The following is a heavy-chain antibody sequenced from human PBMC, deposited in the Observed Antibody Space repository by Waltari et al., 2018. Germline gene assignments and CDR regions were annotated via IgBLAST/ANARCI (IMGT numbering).Heavy chain of an antibody. J-gene: IGHJ4*02. Sequence: QLRLQESGPGLVKPSETLSLTCTFSGGSISSSSYYWGWIRQPPGKGLEWIGSIYSSGNTYYNPSLKSRVTISVDTSKNQFSLKLSSVTAADTAVYYCARLVVPAFWSDYYYFDYWGQGTLVTVSS. CDR3: ARLVVPAFWSDYYYFDY. V-gene: IGHV4-39*01. CDR1: GGSISSSSYY. D-gene: IGHD3-3*01. CDR2: IYSSGNT.